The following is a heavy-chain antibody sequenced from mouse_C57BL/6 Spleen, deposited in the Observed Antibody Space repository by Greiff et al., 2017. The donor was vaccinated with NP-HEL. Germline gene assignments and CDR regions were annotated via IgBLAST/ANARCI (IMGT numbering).Heavy chain of an antibody. CDR1: GYAFTNYL. V-gene: IGHV1-54*01. Sequence: QVQLKESGAELVRPGTSVKVSCKASGYAFTNYLIEWVKQRPGQGLEWIGVINPGSGGTNYNEKFKGKATLTADKSSSTAYMQLSSLTSEDSAVYFCARDFAYWGQRTLVTVSA. J-gene: IGHJ3*01. CDR3: ARDFAY. CDR2: INPGSGGT.